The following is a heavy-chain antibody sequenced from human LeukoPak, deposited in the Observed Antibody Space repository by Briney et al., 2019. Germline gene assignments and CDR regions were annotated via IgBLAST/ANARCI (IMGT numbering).Heavy chain of an antibody. J-gene: IGHJ4*02. D-gene: IGHD2-21*02. V-gene: IGHV3-74*01. CDR1: GFTFSSYS. CDR2: INTDGSST. Sequence: GGSLRLSCAASGFTFSSYSMNWVRQAPGKGLLWVSRINTDGSSTTYADSVKGRFTISRDNAKNTLYLQMNSLRAEDTAVYYCARGPIPGTAIPEKWGQGTLVTVSS. CDR3: ARGPIPGTAIPEK.